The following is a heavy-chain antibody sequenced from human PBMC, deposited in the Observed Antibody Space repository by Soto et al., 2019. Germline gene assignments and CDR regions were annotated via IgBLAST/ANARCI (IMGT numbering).Heavy chain of an antibody. CDR2: INHSGST. CDR1: GGSFSGYY. J-gene: IGHJ4*02. V-gene: IGHV4-34*01. Sequence: PSETLSLTCAVYGGSFSGYYWSWIRQPPGKGLEWIGEINHSGSTNYNPSLKSRVTISVDTSKNQFSLKLSSVTAADTAVYYCASVVVVTADYYFDYWGQGTLVTVSS. D-gene: IGHD2-21*02. CDR3: ASVVVVTADYYFDY.